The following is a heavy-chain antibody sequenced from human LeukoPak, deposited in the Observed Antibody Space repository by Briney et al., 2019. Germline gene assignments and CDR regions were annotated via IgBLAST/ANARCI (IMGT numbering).Heavy chain of an antibody. Sequence: PGGSLRLSSAASGFTFSSYAMIWVRQAPGKGLEWVSAMGGSDGTTYYADSVKGRFIISRDNSRNTLYLQMNSLRAEDTAIYYCTKVLISGSFPDYWGQGTLVTVSS. D-gene: IGHD1-26*01. CDR1: GFTFSSYA. J-gene: IGHJ4*02. CDR3: TKVLISGSFPDY. V-gene: IGHV3-23*01. CDR2: MGGSDGTT.